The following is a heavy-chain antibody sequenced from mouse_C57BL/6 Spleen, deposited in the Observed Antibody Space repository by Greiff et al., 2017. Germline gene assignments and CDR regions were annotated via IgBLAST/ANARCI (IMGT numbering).Heavy chain of an antibody. J-gene: IGHJ1*03. D-gene: IGHD1-1*01. CDR3: ARSGYGSSYWYVDV. CDR2: IYPGSGST. V-gene: IGHV1-55*01. CDR1: GYTFTSYW. Sequence: QVQLKQPGAELVKPGASVKMSCKASGYTFTSYWITWVKQRPGQGLEWIGDIYPGSGSTNYNEKFKSKATLTVDASSSTAYMQISSLTSEDSAVDYCARSGYGSSYWYVDVWGTGTTGTVSS.